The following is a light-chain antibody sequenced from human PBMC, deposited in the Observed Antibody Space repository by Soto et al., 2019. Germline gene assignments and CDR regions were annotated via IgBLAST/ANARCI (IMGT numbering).Light chain of an antibody. CDR3: MQGTHWPTFT. Sequence: DVVMTQSPLSLPVTLGQPASISCRSSQSLVYSDGNTYLNWFQQRPGQSPRRLIYKVSNRDSGVPDRFSGSGSVTDFTLKISRVEAEDVGVYYCMQGTHWPTFTFGPGTKVDIK. V-gene: IGKV2-30*01. J-gene: IGKJ3*01. CDR2: KVS. CDR1: QSLVYSDGNTY.